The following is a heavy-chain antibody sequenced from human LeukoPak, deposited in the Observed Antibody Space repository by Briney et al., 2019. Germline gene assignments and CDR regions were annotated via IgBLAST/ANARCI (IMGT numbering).Heavy chain of an antibody. CDR2: ITSDGRLT. CDR1: GFTFSDYY. D-gene: IGHD4-17*01. CDR3: ARAVYGDIDY. J-gene: IGHJ4*02. V-gene: IGHV3-74*01. Sequence: PGGSLRLSCAASGFTFSDYYMSWIRQAPGKGLVWVSRITSDGRLTNYADSVKGRFTISRDNAKNTLYLQMSSLRAEDTAVYYCARAVYGDIDYWGQGTLVTVSS.